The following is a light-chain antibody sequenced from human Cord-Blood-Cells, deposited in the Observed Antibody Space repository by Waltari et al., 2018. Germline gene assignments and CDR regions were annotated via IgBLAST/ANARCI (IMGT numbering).Light chain of an antibody. CDR3: SSYTSSSTLVV. J-gene: IGLJ2*01. CDR1: SSDVGGYNY. V-gene: IGLV2-14*01. Sequence: QSALTQPASVSGSPGQSITISCTGTSSDVGGYNYVSCYQQHPGKAPKLMIYDVSNRPSGVSNRFYGSKSGNTAPLTISGLQAEDEADYYCSSYTSSSTLVVFGGGTKLTVL. CDR2: DVS.